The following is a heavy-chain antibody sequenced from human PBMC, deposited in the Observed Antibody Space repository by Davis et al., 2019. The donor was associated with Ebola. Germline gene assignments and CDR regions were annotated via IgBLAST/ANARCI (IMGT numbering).Heavy chain of an antibody. V-gene: IGHV4-30-4*07. CDR3: ARSLATLFPPNFDF. CDR1: GASINSETYS. D-gene: IGHD5-24*01. CDR2: IDYSGST. J-gene: IGHJ4*02. Sequence: SETLSLTCGVSGASINSETYSWSWIRQPPGQGLEWIAYIDYSGSTFYNPSLNSRVSISVDTSKNQLSLNLRSVTAADTAVYYCARSLATLFPPNFDFWGQGTLVTVSS.